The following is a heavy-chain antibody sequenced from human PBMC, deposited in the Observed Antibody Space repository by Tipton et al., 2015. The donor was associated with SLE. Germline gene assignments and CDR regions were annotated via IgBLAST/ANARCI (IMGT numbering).Heavy chain of an antibody. V-gene: IGHV3-74*01. CDR2: INSDGSST. CDR3: AEESCPHKAVAGRSVAEYFQH. CDR1: GFTFSSYW. D-gene: IGHD6-19*01. Sequence: SLRLSCAASGFTFSSYWMHWVRQAPGKGLEWVSRINSDGSSTSYADSVKGRFTISRGNAENTLYLQMNSLKAEDTAVYYCAEESCPHKAVAGRSVAEYFQHWGLGTLVTVSS. J-gene: IGHJ1*01.